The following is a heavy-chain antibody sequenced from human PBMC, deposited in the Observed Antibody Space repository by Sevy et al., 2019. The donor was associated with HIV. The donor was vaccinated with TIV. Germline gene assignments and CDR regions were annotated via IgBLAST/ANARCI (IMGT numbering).Heavy chain of an antibody. CDR3: ARDRWVTMVRGVPYY. V-gene: IGHV1-69*13. CDR1: GGTFSSYA. CDR2: IIPIFGTA. D-gene: IGHD3-10*01. J-gene: IGHJ4*02. Sequence: SVKVSCKASGGTFSSYAISWVRQAPGQGLEWMGGIIPIFGTANYAQKFQGRVTITADESTSTAYMELSSLRSEDTAVYYCARDRWVTMVRGVPYYWGQGTLVTVSS.